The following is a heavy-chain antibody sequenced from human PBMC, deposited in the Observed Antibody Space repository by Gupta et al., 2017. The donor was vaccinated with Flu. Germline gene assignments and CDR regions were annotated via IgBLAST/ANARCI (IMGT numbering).Heavy chain of an antibody. D-gene: IGHD2-2*01. CDR2: SSRSSSYI. CDR1: GFPFSSYS. J-gene: IGHJ4*02. CDR3: ARGWECSSTSCYADY. V-gene: IGHV3-21*01. Sequence: EVQLVESGGGLVKPGGSLRLSCPPSGFPFSSYSMTWSLQAPGKGLEGVAFSSRSSSYIYYADSGKGRVNISRDKAKNSLDLQMNSLRAEDTAVYYCARGWECSSTSCYADYGGQGTLVTVSS.